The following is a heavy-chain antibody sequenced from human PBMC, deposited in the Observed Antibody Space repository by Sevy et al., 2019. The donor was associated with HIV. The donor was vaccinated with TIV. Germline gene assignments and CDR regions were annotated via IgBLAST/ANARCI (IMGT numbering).Heavy chain of an antibody. CDR2: ISYDGSNK. V-gene: IGHV3-30*18. D-gene: IGHD3-22*01. CDR3: AKDPTYYYDSSGYYYYYGMDV. J-gene: IGHJ6*02. Sequence: GGSLRLSCAASGFTISRYGMHWVRQAPGKGLEWVAVISYDGSNKYYADSVKGRLTISRDNSKNTLYLQMNSLRAEDTAVYYCAKDPTYYYDSSGYYYYYGMDVWGQRTTVTVSS. CDR1: GFTISRYG.